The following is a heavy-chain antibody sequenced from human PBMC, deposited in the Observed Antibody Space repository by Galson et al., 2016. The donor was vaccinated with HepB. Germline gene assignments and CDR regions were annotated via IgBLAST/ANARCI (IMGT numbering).Heavy chain of an antibody. CDR1: GYTFTGYY. V-gene: IGHV1-2*02. D-gene: IGHD5-24*01. CDR3: ARSYNLYGMDL. J-gene: IGHJ6*04. CDR2: IKPGTGAT. Sequence: SVKVSCKASGYTFTGYYIHWVRQAPGQGLEWLAWIKPGTGATDYAQKFQGRVTMTRDTSVNTAYMEITSLTSDDTAVYFCARSYNLYGMDLWGKGTSVTVSS.